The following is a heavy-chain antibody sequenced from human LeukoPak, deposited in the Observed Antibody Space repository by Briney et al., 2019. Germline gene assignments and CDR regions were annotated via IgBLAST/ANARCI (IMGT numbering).Heavy chain of an antibody. CDR3: ARLLDNDSSGDPDTFDM. V-gene: IGHV4-59*11. J-gene: IGHJ3*02. CDR2: VYYSGRT. Sequence: PSETLSLTCTVSGVSISGHYWSWIRQPPGNGLKWIGFVYYSGRTRYNPSLHSRVTISADTSKNHLSLKLTSVTAADTAVYYCARLLDNDSSGDPDTFDMWGQGITVTVSS. D-gene: IGHD3-22*01. CDR1: GVSISGHY.